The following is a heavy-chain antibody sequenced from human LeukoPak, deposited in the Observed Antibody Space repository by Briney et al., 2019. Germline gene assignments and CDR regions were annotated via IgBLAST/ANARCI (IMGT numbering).Heavy chain of an antibody. CDR1: GFTFSSYS. CDR2: ISSSSSYI. V-gene: IGHV3-21*01. CDR3: AKDGSGDSVWYDAFDI. Sequence: GGSLRLSCAASGFTFSSYSMNWVRQAPGKGLEWVSSISSSSSYIYYADSVKGRFTISRDNAKNSLYLQMNSLRAEDTAVYYCAKDGSGDSVWYDAFDIWGQGTMVTVSS. J-gene: IGHJ3*02. D-gene: IGHD3-10*01.